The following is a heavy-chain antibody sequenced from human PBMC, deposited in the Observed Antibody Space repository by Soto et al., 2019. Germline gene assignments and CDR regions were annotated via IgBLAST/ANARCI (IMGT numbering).Heavy chain of an antibody. CDR1: GFTFSSYG. CDR2: ISYDGSNK. CDR3: AKPIAPYYYYYGMDV. J-gene: IGHJ6*02. D-gene: IGHD6-13*01. Sequence: GGSLRLSCAASGFTFSSYGMHWVRQAPGKGLEWVAVISYDGSNKYYADSVKGRFTISRDSSKNTLYLQMNSLRAEDTAVYYCAKPIAPYYYYYGMDVWGQGTTVTVSS. V-gene: IGHV3-30*18.